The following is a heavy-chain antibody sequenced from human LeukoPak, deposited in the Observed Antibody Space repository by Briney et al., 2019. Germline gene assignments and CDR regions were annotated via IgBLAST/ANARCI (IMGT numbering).Heavy chain of an antibody. CDR1: AFTFSSYA. CDR2: ISGSGGST. D-gene: IGHD3-22*01. Sequence: PGGSLRLSCAASAFTFSSYAMSWVRQAPGKGLEWVSAISGSGGSTYYADSVKGRFTISRDNAKNTLYLQMNSLRAEDTAVYYCAKGGSYYYASSGYLPFDYWGQGTLVTVSS. CDR3: AKGGSYYYASSGYLPFDY. J-gene: IGHJ4*02. V-gene: IGHV3-23*01.